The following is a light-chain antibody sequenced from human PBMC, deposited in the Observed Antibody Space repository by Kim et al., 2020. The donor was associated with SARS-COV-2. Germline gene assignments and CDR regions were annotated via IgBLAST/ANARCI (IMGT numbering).Light chain of an antibody. CDR1: QSISSY. CDR3: QQSYSTPRT. V-gene: IGKV1-39*01. Sequence: SASVGDRFPITCLASQSISSYLNWYQQKPGKAPKLLIYAASSLQSGVPSRFSGSGSGTDFTLTISSLQPEDFATYYCQQSYSTPRTFGQGTKLEI. J-gene: IGKJ2*01. CDR2: AAS.